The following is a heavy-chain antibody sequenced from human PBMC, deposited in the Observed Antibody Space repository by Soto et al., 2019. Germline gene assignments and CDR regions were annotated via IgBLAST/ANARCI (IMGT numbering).Heavy chain of an antibody. CDR2: ISGVDGSSNDGST. CDR1: GFTFRSYA. V-gene: IGHV3-23*01. D-gene: IGHD2-21*01. J-gene: IGHJ6*02. CDR3: AKARSYSDYYTYGMDV. Sequence: GGSLRLSCEASGFTFRSYAMTWVRQVPGKGLEWVSAISGVDGSSNDGSTYYADSVKGRFTISRDNSKNTLYLQMNSLRVEDTAIFYCAKARSYSDYYTYGMDVWGQGTTVTVSS.